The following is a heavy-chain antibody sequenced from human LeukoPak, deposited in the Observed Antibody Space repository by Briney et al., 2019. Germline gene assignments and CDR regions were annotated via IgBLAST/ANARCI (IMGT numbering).Heavy chain of an antibody. D-gene: IGHD2-2*01. CDR2: IYYSGVT. V-gene: IGHV4-39*01. J-gene: IGHJ5*02. CDR1: GGSIRDSAYY. CDR3: VRHGGTSSLISYSWFEP. Sequence: SETLSLTCSVSGGSIRDSAYYWGWIRQPPGKGLDLIASIYYSGVTYLQPSLGSRASIFLDTSNNRFSLELSSVTAADTAVYYCVRHGGTSSLISYSWFEPWGQGILVTVPS.